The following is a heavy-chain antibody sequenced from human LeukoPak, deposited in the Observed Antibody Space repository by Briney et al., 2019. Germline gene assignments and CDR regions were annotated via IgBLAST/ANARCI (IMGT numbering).Heavy chain of an antibody. CDR3: ARRAGAYSHPHDY. D-gene: IGHD4/OR15-4a*01. CDR2: IYSGTI. J-gene: IGHJ4*02. V-gene: IGHV3-23*05. CDR1: GFTFSSYA. Sequence: GGSLRLSCAASGFTFSSYAMSWVRQAPGKGLEWVSFIYSGTIHYSDSVKGRFTISRDNSKNTLYLQMNSLRAEDTAVYYCARRAGAYSHPHDYWGQGTLVTVSS.